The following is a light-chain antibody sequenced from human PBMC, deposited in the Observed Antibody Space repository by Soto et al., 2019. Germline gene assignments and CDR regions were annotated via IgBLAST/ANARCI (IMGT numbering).Light chain of an antibody. Sequence: QSVLTQPASVSGSPGQSITISCTGTSNDIGTYNFVSWYQQHPGEAPKLIIYDVTNRPSGVSNRFSASKSGNTASLTISGLQSEDETDYYCQSWTTSDTYVFGTGTKVTVL. CDR3: QSWTTSDTYV. V-gene: IGLV2-14*03. J-gene: IGLJ1*01. CDR2: DVT. CDR1: SNDIGTYNF.